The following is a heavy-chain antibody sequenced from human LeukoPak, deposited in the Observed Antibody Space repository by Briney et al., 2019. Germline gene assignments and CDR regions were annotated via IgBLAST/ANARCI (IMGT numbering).Heavy chain of an antibody. CDR1: GFTFGNSW. CDR3: AKYTIDRDY. V-gene: IGHV3-23*01. J-gene: IGHJ4*02. Sequence: PGGSLRLSCAASGFTFGNSWVHWVRQAPGKGLEWVSAISGSGGSTYYADSVKGRFTISRDNSKNTLYLQMNSLRAEDTAVYYCAKYTIDRDYWGQGTLVTVSS. CDR2: ISGSGGST. D-gene: IGHD3-9*01.